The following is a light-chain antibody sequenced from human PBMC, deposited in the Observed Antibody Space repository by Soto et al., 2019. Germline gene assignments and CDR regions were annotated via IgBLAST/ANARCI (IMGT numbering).Light chain of an antibody. CDR2: GDT. CDR1: SSKIGAGYD. V-gene: IGLV1-40*01. J-gene: IGLJ2*01. CDR3: QSYDSSLSGHVV. Sequence: QSVLTQPPSVSGAPGQRVTISCTGSSSKIGAGYDVHWYQHLPGTGPKLLIYGDTNRPSGVPDRFSGSKSGTSASLAITGLQSEDEADYYCQSYDSSLSGHVVFGGGTKLTVL.